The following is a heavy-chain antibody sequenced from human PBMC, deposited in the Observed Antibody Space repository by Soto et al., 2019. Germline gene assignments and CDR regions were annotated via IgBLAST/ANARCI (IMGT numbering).Heavy chain of an antibody. V-gene: IGHV1-46*01. CDR3: ARERSDTSAWYFFVY. J-gene: IGHJ4*02. CDR1: GYSFTNYH. Sequence: GASVKVSCKASGYSFTNYHIHWVRQAPGQGLEWMGVINPSDGRASYAQKFQGRVSMTRDTSTDTVYMEVSSLTSEDTAVYYCARERSDTSAWYFFVYWGQGTVVTVSS. D-gene: IGHD6-19*01. CDR2: INPSDGRA.